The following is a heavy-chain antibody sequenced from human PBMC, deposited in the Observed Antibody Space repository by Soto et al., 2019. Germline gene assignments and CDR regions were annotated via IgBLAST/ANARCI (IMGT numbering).Heavy chain of an antibody. CDR2: INPGNGNT. Sequence: QVQLVQSGAEVKKPGASVKVSCKASGYTFTNYAMHWVRQAPGQRLEWMGWINPGNGNTKYSQNFQGRVTITRDTSASTAYMELSGLRSEDTAVYYCALGAPPDYWGLGTLVTVSS. V-gene: IGHV1-3*01. CDR1: GYTFTNYA. J-gene: IGHJ4*02. CDR3: ALGAPPDY. D-gene: IGHD1-26*01.